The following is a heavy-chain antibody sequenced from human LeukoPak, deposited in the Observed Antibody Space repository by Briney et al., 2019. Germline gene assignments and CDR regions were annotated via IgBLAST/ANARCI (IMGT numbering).Heavy chain of an antibody. CDR2: IDAGATST. J-gene: IGHJ4*02. CDR1: GFPVNKYQ. V-gene: IGHV3-48*03. D-gene: IGHD2-21*02. CDR3: VRGRLLRSTKYFDY. Sequence: GGSLRLSCAASGFPVNKYQMHWVRQAPGKGLEWVSYIDAGATSTNYADSVWGRFTLSRDNAQNSVHLQMNSLRDEDTAVYYCVRGRLLRSTKYFDYWGQGALVTVSS.